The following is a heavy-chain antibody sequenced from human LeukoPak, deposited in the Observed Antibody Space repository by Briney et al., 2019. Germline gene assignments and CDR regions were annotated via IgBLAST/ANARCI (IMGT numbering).Heavy chain of an antibody. CDR1: GFPFRDYY. V-gene: IGHV3-11*01. D-gene: IGHD2/OR15-2a*01. CDR2: ISRSGDTL. CDR3: AREVVIFPDHYYYGMDV. J-gene: IGHJ6*02. Sequence: KPGGSLRLSCAASGFPFRDYYMTWIRQAPGKGLEWISYISRSGDTLYYADSVEGRFTISRDNAKNSLFLQMNSLRADDTAVYYCAREVVIFPDHYYYGMDVWGQGTTVTVS.